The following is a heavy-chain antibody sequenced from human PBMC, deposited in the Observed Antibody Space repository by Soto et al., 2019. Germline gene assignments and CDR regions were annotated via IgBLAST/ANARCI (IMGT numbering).Heavy chain of an antibody. CDR1: GDSVSSNSAA. CDR2: TYYRSKWYN. V-gene: IGHV6-1*01. CDR3: ARDRLGDGYNDY. D-gene: IGHD5-12*01. J-gene: IGHJ4*02. Sequence: SQTLSLTCAISGDSVSSNSAAWSWIRQSPSRGLEWLGGTYYRSKWYNNYAVSVKSRITINPGTSKNQFSLQLNSVTPGDTAVYYCARDRLGDGYNDYWGQGTLVTVS.